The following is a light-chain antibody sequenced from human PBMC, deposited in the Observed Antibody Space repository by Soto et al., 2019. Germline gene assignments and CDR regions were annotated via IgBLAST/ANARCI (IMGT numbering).Light chain of an antibody. CDR1: QDISNY. V-gene: IGKV1-33*01. CDR2: DAS. Sequence: DIQMTQSPSSLSASVGDRVTITCQASQDISNYLNWYQQKPGKAPKLLIYDASNLETGVTSRFSGSGSGTEFTLPISSLQPEDFATYYCQQCDNFPFTFGQGTRLEIK. J-gene: IGKJ5*01. CDR3: QQCDNFPFT.